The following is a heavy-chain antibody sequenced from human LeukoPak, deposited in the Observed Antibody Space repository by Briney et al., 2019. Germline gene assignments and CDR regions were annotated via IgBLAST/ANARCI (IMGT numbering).Heavy chain of an antibody. Sequence: PSQALSLICTVAVGSISSYYWSWIRQPAGKGLKWIGRIYTSGSTNYNPSLKSRVTMSIDTSKNHFSLKLSSVTAADTAVYYCARDMSYAFFDYWGQGTLVTVSS. CDR2: IYTSGST. V-gene: IGHV4-4*07. J-gene: IGHJ4*02. CDR3: ARDMSYAFFDY. CDR1: VGSISSYY. D-gene: IGHD1-26*01.